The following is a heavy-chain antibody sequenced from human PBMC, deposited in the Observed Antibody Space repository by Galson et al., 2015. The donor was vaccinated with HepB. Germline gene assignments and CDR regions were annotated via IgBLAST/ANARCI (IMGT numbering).Heavy chain of an antibody. V-gene: IGHV1-24*01. CDR1: GYTLTELS. Sequence: SVKVSCKVSGYTLTELSMHWVRQAPGKGLEWMGGFDPEDGETIYAQKFQGRVTMTEDTSTDTAYMELSSLRSEDTAVYYCATLPQWLNTIHYWGQGTLVTVSS. J-gene: IGHJ4*02. D-gene: IGHD6-19*01. CDR3: ATLPQWLNTIHY. CDR2: FDPEDGET.